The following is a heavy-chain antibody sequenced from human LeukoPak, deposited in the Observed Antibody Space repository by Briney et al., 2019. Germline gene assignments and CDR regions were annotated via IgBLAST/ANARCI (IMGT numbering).Heavy chain of an antibody. CDR1: GGSLSSGGYS. V-gene: IGHV4-61*08. J-gene: IGHJ2*01. Sequence: PSETLSLTCPVSGGSLSSGGYSWSWIRQPPGKGLEWIGYIYYSGSTNYNPSLKSRVTISVDTSKNQFSLKLSSVTAADTAVYYCARDSSPDWYFDLWGRGTLVTVSS. CDR2: IYYSGST. CDR3: ARDSSPDWYFDL.